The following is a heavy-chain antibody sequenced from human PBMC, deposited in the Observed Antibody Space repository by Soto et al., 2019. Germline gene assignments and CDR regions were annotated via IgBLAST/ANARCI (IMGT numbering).Heavy chain of an antibody. CDR1: GVSISSGGYY. V-gene: IGHV4-31*03. Sequence: SETLSLTCTVSGVSISSGGYYWSWIRQHPGKGLEWIGYIYHSGTTYYNPSLKSRVTISVDRSKNQFSLKLNSMTAADTAVYYCARHNYGSGSTYFDYWGQGTLVTVSS. CDR3: ARHNYGSGSTYFDY. J-gene: IGHJ4*02. CDR2: IYHSGTT. D-gene: IGHD3-10*01.